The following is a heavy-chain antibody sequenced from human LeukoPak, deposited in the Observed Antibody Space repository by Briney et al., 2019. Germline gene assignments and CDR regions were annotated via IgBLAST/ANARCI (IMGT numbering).Heavy chain of an antibody. V-gene: IGHV4-30-4*01. Sequence: SETLSLTCTVSGGSIRSADYYCSWIRQPPGKGLEWIGYIYYSGSTYYSPSLKSRVTISVDMSTNQFSLRLTSVTAADTAVYFCARVHRDGYSYLYHCFDYWGQGTLVTVSA. D-gene: IGHD5-24*01. J-gene: IGHJ4*02. CDR3: ARVHRDGYSYLYHCFDY. CDR2: IYYSGST. CDR1: GGSIRSADYY.